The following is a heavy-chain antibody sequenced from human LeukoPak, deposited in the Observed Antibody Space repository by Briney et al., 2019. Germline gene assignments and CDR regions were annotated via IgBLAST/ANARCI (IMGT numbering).Heavy chain of an antibody. Sequence: GGSLRLSCAASGFTFSSYAMNWVRQAPGKGLEWISSISSRSNHIYYADSVKGRFTISRDNAKNSLYLQMNSLRAEDTAVYYCARDRSPQDYDAFDIWGQGTMVTVSS. J-gene: IGHJ3*02. D-gene: IGHD2-15*01. CDR1: GFTFSSYA. CDR2: ISSRSNHI. CDR3: ARDRSPQDYDAFDI. V-gene: IGHV3-21*01.